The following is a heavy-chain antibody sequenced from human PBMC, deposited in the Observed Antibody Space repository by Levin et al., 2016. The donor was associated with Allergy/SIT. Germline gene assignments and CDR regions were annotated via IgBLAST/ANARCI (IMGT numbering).Heavy chain of an antibody. Sequence: GESLKISCAASGFTFSSYGMHWVRQAPGKGLEWVSFISSGSAYRYYADSLKGRFTISREDAKSSVYLQLNSLRDDDTAVYYCARDSYGGIRWGQGTLVTVSS. CDR1: GFTFSSYG. D-gene: IGHD3-16*01. CDR3: ARDSYGGIR. CDR2: ISSGSAYR. J-gene: IGHJ4*02. V-gene: IGHV3-21*06.